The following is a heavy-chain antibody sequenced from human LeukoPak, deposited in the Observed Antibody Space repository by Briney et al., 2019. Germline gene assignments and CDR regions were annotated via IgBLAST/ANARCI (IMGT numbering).Heavy chain of an antibody. V-gene: IGHV1-2*02. CDR2: INPNSGGT. J-gene: IGHJ5*02. Sequence: GASVKVSCKASGYTFTGYYMHWVRQAPGQGLEWMGWINPNSGGTNYAQKFQGRVTMTRDTSISTAYMELSRLRSDDTAVYYCARDYYDSSGYYYGWFDPWGQGTLVTVSS. CDR1: GYTFTGYY. D-gene: IGHD3-22*01. CDR3: ARDYYDSSGYYYGWFDP.